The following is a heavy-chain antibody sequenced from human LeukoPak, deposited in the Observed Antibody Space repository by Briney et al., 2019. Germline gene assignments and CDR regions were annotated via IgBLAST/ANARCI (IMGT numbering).Heavy chain of an antibody. J-gene: IGHJ4*02. V-gene: IGHV3-7*03. Sequence: PGGSLRLSCAASGFTFSGYWMTWVRRAPGKGLEWVANIRQDGGVKYYMDSAKGRFTLSRDNAKSSLYLQMNSLRVEDTAMYFCARTVVVVVGASDYFDYWGQGTLVTVSS. CDR2: IRQDGGVK. CDR3: ARTVVVVVGASDYFDY. CDR1: GFTFSGYW. D-gene: IGHD2-2*01.